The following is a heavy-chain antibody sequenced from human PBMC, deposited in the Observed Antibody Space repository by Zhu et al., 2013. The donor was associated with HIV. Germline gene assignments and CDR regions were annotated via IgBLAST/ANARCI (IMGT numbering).Heavy chain of an antibody. D-gene: IGHD1-1*01. CDR1: GYTLTELS. J-gene: IGHJ6*02. Sequence: QVQLVQSGAEMKKPGASVKVSCKVFGYTLTELSIHWVRQAPGKGLEWMGGFDPEDGETIYAQNFQGRVTMTEDTSTDTAYMDLSSLRSDDTAVYYCATASPRFANDDRGPPGHSLYYYYVMDVWGQGTTVTVSS. CDR3: ATASPRFANDDRGPPGHSLYYYYVMDV. V-gene: IGHV1-24*01. CDR2: FDPEDGET.